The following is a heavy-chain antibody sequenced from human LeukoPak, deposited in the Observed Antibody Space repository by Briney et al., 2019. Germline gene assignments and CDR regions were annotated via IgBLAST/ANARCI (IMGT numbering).Heavy chain of an antibody. D-gene: IGHD1-1*01. CDR1: GFTFNNYA. CDR3: GRDWKLDY. V-gene: IGHV3-23*01. CDR2: ISDNGGDT. Sequence: GGSLRLSCAASGFTFNNYAMSWVRQAPGKGLEWVSAISDNGGDTKYADSVKGRFTISRDNSKNTLYLQMNSLRAEDTAIYYCGRDWKLDYWGQGTLVTVSS. J-gene: IGHJ4*02.